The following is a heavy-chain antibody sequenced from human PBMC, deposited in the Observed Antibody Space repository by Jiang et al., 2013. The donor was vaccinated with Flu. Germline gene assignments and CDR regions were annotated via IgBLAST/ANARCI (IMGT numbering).Heavy chain of an antibody. CDR3: ARDHGASDPIDY. V-gene: IGHV1-46*01. CDR2: INPLRGTT. J-gene: IGHJ4*02. Sequence: SGAEVKKPGASVKVSCKTSGYTFTTFYLHWVRQAPGQGLEWMGIINPLRGTTSYAQKFQGRFTMTRDTSTTTVYMELSSLTSEDTAMYYCARDHGASDPIDYWGQGTLVTVSS. D-gene: IGHD4-17*01. CDR1: GYTFTTFY.